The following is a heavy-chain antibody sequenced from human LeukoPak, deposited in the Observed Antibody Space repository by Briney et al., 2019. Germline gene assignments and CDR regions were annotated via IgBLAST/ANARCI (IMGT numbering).Heavy chain of an antibody. D-gene: IGHD6-13*01. Sequence: GESLKISCKGSGYSFNNYWIGWVRPMPGKGLEWMGIIYPGDSDTRYSPSFQGQVSISADKSITTAYLQWSSLKASDTAMYYCARSAGSASSASLWGQGTLVTVSS. CDR3: ARSAGSASSASL. J-gene: IGHJ4*02. CDR1: GYSFNNYW. CDR2: IYPGDSDT. V-gene: IGHV5-51*01.